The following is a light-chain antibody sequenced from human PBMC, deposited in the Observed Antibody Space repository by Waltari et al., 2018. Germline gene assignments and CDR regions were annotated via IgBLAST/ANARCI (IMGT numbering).Light chain of an antibody. CDR3: QQSYSFTRT. CDR1: QTISRY. CDR2: AAS. V-gene: IGKV1-39*01. J-gene: IGKJ1*01. Sequence: DIQMTQSPSSLSASVGDRVTITCRASQTISRYLNWYQQKPGKAPNLLIYAASSLESGVPSRFSGSGSGRDFTLIITSLQPEDFATYYCQQSYSFTRTFGQGTKVEIK.